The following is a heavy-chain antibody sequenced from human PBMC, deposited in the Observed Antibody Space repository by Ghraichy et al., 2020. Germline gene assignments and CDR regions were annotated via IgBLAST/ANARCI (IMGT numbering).Heavy chain of an antibody. D-gene: IGHD6-13*01. CDR3: AKVATSSSPTRGYFDY. J-gene: IGHJ4*02. Sequence: GGSLTLSCAASGFTFRSFALSWVRQAPGKGLEWVSAISGSGATTYYADSVTGRFTISRDSSKNTLNLQMNSLRAEDSAVYYCAKVATSSSPTRGYFDYWGQGTLVTVSS. V-gene: IGHV3-23*01. CDR1: GFTFRSFA. CDR2: ISGSGATT.